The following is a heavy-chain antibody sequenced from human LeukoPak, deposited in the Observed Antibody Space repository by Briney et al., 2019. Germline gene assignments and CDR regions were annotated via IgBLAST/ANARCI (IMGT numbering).Heavy chain of an antibody. CDR3: ARQVGLYYFDF. Sequence: SETLSLTCTVSGDSFSSSRYFRGWIRQPPGKGLEWIGTISYSGNPYFNPSLKSRVTISVDTSKNQFSLKLSSVTAADTAVYYCARQVGLYYFDFWDQGTLVTVSS. CDR1: GDSFSSSRYF. J-gene: IGHJ4*02. CDR2: ISYSGNP. V-gene: IGHV4-39*01.